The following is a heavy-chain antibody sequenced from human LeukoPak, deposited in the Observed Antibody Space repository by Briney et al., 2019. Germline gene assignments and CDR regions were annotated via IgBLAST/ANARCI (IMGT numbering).Heavy chain of an antibody. Sequence: GGSLRLSCAASGFTFSSYWMSWVRQAPGKGLEWVANIKQDGSEKYYVDSVKGRFTISGDNAKNSLYLQMNSLRAEDTAVYYCARDDRGNWFDPWGQGTLVTVSS. CDR2: IKQDGSEK. CDR3: ARDDRGNWFDP. V-gene: IGHV3-7*01. D-gene: IGHD3-10*01. CDR1: GFTFSSYW. J-gene: IGHJ5*02.